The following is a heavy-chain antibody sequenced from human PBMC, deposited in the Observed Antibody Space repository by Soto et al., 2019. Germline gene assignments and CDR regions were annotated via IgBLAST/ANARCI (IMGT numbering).Heavy chain of an antibody. V-gene: IGHV3-74*01. CDR1: GFSVTPNY. CDR3: AIDPGYSYGLYYFDY. J-gene: IGHJ4*02. D-gene: IGHD5-18*01. CDR2: INSDGSST. Sequence: PRGALRLSYEVSGFSVTPNYNSFFRQAPGKGPEWVSRINSDGSSTSYADSVKGRFTISRDNAKNTLYLQMNSLRAEDTDVYYCAIDPGYSYGLYYFDYWGQGTLVTVSS.